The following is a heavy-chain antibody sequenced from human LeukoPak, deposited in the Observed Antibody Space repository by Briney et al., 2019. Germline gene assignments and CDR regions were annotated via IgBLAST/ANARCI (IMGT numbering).Heavy chain of an antibody. V-gene: IGHV3-30*02. CDR2: IRYDGSNK. D-gene: IGHD3-3*01. J-gene: IGHJ4*02. Sequence: GGSLRLSCAASGFTFSSYGMHWVRQAPGKGLEWVAFIRYDGSNKYYADSVKGRFTISRDNSKNTLYLQMNSLRAEDTAVYYCAKDKSMGHDFWSGLFDYWGQGTLVTVSS. CDR3: AKDKSMGHDFWSGLFDY. CDR1: GFTFSSYG.